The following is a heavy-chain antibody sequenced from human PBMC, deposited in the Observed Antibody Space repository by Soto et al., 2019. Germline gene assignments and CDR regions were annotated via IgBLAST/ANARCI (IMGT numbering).Heavy chain of an antibody. CDR3: ARGDSTDCSNGVCSFFYNHDMDV. D-gene: IGHD2-8*01. J-gene: IGHJ6*02. V-gene: IGHV1-2*04. CDR2: INPKSGGT. Sequence: ASVKVSCKASGYSSTDYHIHWVRQAPGQGLEWLGRINPKSGGTSTAQKFQGWVTMTTDTSISTASMELTRLTSDDTAIYYCARGDSTDCSNGVCSFFYNHDMDVWGQGTTVTVSS. CDR1: GYSSTDYH.